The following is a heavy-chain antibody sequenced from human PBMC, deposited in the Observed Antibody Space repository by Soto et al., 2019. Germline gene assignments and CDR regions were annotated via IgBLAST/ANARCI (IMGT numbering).Heavy chain of an antibody. D-gene: IGHD6-6*01. Sequence: GASVKVSCKASGYTFTSYYMHWVRQAPGQGLEWMGIINPSGGSTSYAQKFQGRVTTTRDTSTSTVYMELSSLRSEDTAVYYCARAPSNLYGMDVWGQGTTVTVSS. CDR1: GYTFTSYY. CDR3: ARAPSNLYGMDV. J-gene: IGHJ6*02. V-gene: IGHV1-46*01. CDR2: INPSGGST.